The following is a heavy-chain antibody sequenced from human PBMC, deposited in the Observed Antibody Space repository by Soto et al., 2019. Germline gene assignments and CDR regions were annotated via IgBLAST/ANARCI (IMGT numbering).Heavy chain of an antibody. J-gene: IGHJ4*02. Sequence: SETRSLTCTLYGASITSTTYFWAWIRQPPGGGLPWVGSIYYSRKTHYNPSLTNRVTISVDRSKLQFSLPITSVTAADTAVYSRPKTLPRTGRFDYWGQGTLVTVSS. CDR1: GASITSTTYF. V-gene: IGHV4-39*01. CDR3: PKTLPRTGRFDY. CDR2: IYYSRKT.